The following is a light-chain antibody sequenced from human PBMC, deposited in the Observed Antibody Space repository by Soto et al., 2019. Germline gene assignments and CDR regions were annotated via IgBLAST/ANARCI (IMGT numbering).Light chain of an antibody. CDR1: QSLLHNNGYNY. V-gene: IGKV2-28*01. CDR3: MQALRTQWT. J-gene: IGKJ1*01. Sequence: EIVMTQSPLTLPVTPGEPASISCRSSQSLLHNNGYNYLDWYLQKPGQPPQLLIYLGSNRASGVPGRFSGSGSGTDFTLKISRVEAEDVGVYYCMQALRTQWTFGQGTKVDIK. CDR2: LGS.